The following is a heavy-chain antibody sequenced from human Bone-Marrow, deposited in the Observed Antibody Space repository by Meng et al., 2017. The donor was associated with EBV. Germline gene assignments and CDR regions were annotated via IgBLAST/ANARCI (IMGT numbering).Heavy chain of an antibody. CDR1: GGSFSGYY. Sequence: QWHLRQWGEGPLEPSETLSLTWAVDGGSFSGYYWSWIRQPPGKGLEWIGEINHSGSTNYNPSLKSRVTISVDTSKNQFSLNLSSVTAADTSVYYCARGKSRDYIWGSYRIFDYWGQGTLVTVSS. V-gene: IGHV4-34*01. D-gene: IGHD3-16*02. J-gene: IGHJ4*02. CDR2: INHSGST. CDR3: ARGKSRDYIWGSYRIFDY.